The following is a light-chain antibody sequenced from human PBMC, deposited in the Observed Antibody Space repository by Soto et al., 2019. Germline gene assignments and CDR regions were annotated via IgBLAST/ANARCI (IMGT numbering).Light chain of an antibody. CDR3: QQYYGTPIT. CDR1: QSVFYSSNNKNY. CDR2: WAS. J-gene: IGKJ5*01. Sequence: DIVMAQAPDSLAVSLGERATINCKSSQSVFYSSNNKNYLAWYQQKPGQPPNLLIYWASTRESGVPDRFKGSGSGTDFTLTISSLQAEDVAVYYCQQYYGTPITFGQGTRLEIK. V-gene: IGKV4-1*01.